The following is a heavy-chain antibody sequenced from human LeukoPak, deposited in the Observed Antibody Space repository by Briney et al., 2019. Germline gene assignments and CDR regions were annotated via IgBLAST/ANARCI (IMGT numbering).Heavy chain of an antibody. D-gene: IGHD6-19*01. CDR1: GFTFSSYA. V-gene: IGHV3-23*01. CDR3: AREDSGWYGKLEY. J-gene: IGHJ4*02. Sequence: GGSLRLSCAASGFTFSSYAMSWLRQAPGKGLEWVSAISGSGGSTYYADSVKGRFTISRDNSKNTLYLQMDSLIAEDTAVYYCAREDSGWYGKLEYWGQGTLVTVSS. CDR2: ISGSGGST.